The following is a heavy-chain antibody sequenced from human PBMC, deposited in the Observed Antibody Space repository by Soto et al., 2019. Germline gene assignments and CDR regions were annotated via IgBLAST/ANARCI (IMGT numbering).Heavy chain of an antibody. V-gene: IGHV3-23*01. CDR2: ISGSDGTT. J-gene: IGHJ6*02. CDR3: AKLDFWNSYYGLDV. CDR1: GFTFGTYA. Sequence: LRLSCAASGFTFGTYAMSWVCQAPGKGLEWVSSISGSDGTTYYADSVKGRFSISRDKSKNTLYLQMNSLRAEDTATYYCAKLDFWNSYYGLDVWGQGTTVTVSS. D-gene: IGHD3-3*01.